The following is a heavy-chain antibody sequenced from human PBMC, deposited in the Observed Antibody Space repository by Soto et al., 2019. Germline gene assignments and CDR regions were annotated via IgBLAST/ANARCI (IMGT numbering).Heavy chain of an antibody. D-gene: IGHD1-26*01. CDR3: ARVSVSYYYGMDV. J-gene: IGHJ6*02. CDR2: IYHSGST. Sequence: QVQLQESGPGLVKPSGTLSLTCAVSGGSISSSNWWSWVRQHPGKRLEWIGEIYHSGSTNYNRSLKSRVTISVDKSKNPFYMRLSAVTAGDTAVYYCARVSVSYYYGMDVWGQRITVTVSS. CDR1: GGSISSSNW. V-gene: IGHV4-4*02.